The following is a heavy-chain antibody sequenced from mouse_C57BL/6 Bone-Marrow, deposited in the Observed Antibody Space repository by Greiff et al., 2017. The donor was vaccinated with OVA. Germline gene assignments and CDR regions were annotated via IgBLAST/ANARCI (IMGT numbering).Heavy chain of an antibody. CDR3: ARVGDPAGFAS. CDR2: ISYDGSN. CDR1: GYSITSGYY. J-gene: IGHJ3*01. V-gene: IGHV3-6*01. Sequence: EVKVEESGPGLEKPSQSLSLTCSVTGYSITSGYYWNWIRQFPGNKLEWMGYISYDGSNNYNPSLKNRISITRDTSKNQFFLKLNSVTTEDTATYYCARVGDPAGFASWGQGTLVTVSA.